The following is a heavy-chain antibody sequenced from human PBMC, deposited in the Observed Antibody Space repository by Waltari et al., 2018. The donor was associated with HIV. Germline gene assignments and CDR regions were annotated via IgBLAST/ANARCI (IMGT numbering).Heavy chain of an antibody. D-gene: IGHD2-8*01. CDR3: ARRAPMAYFDY. CDR2: INHAGIT. CDR1: GGSFSGNY. V-gene: IGHV4-34*01. J-gene: IGHJ4*02. Sequence: QVQLNQWGAGLLKPSETLSLTCAGYGGSFSGNYWTWIRQPPGKGLEWIGEINHAGITNYNPSVKSRVTMSVDTSMNQFSLKLTSVTAADTALYYCARRAPMAYFDYWGQGSLVTVSS.